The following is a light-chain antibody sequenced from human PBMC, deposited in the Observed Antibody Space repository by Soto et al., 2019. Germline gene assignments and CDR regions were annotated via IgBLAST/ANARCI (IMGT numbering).Light chain of an antibody. CDR2: EGN. V-gene: IGLV2-23*01. CDR1: SSDVGSYNL. CDR3: YSYASSDTYV. Sequence: QSALTQPASVSGSPGQSITISCTGTSSDVGSYNLVSWYQQHPGKAPKLIIYEGNKRPSGVSNRFSGSKSGNTASLTISGLQAEDDADYYCYSYASSDTYVFGTGTKLTVL. J-gene: IGLJ1*01.